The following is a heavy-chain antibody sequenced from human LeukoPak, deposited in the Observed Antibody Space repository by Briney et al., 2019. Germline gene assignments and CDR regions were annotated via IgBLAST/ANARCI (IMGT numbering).Heavy chain of an antibody. J-gene: IGHJ4*02. D-gene: IGHD6-19*01. V-gene: IGHV3-7*04. CDR3: ARGSGHTIDY. CDR1: GFTFSSYW. CDR2: VKADGSEK. Sequence: GGSLRLSCVASGFTFSSYWMTWVRQAPGKGLEWVANVKADGSEKYYVESVKGRFSISRDNAKKSLFLQMNSLRAEDTAVYFCARGSGHTIDYWGQGTLVTVSS.